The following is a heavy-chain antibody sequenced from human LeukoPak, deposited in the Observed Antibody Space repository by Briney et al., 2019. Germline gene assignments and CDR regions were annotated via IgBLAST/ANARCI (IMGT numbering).Heavy chain of an antibody. D-gene: IGHD5-24*01. CDR1: GFTFSSYA. J-gene: IGHJ4*02. CDR2: ISGSGGST. V-gene: IGHV3-23*01. CDR3: AKTSGRDGYNFDY. Sequence: PGGSLRLSCAASGFTFSSYAMSWVRQAPGKGLEWVSAISGSGGSTYYADSVKGRFTISRDNSKNTLDLQMNSLRAEDTALYYCAKTSGRDGYNFDYWGQGILVTVSS.